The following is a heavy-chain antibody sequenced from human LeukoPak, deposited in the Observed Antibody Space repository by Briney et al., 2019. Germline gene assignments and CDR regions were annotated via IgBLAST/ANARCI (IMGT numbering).Heavy chain of an antibody. CDR2: IYYSGST. V-gene: IGHV4-59*08. Sequence: SETLSLTCTVSGGSISSYYWSWIRQPPGKGLEWIGYIYYSGSTNYNPSLKSRVTISVDTSKNQFSLKLSSVTAADTDVYYCARTPKTHYYYYGMDVWGQGTTVTVSS. J-gene: IGHJ6*02. CDR1: GGSISSYY. CDR3: ARTPKTHYYYYGMDV.